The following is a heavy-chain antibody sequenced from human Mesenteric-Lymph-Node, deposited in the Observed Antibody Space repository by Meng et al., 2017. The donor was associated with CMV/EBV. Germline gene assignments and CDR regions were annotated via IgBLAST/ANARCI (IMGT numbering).Heavy chain of an antibody. V-gene: IGHV4-61*01. CDR3: ARDSGYYGSGSPLDY. Sequence: SETLSLTCTVSGGSVSSASYYWSWIRQPPGKGLEWIGYVYYSGTTNYNPSLKSRVTISVDTSKNQFYLKLSSVTAADTAMYYCARDSGYYGSGSPLDYWGQGTLVTVSS. J-gene: IGHJ4*02. CDR2: VYYSGTT. D-gene: IGHD3-10*01. CDR1: GGSVSSASYY.